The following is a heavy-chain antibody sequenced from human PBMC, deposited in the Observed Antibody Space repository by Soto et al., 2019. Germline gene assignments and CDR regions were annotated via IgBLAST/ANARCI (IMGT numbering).Heavy chain of an antibody. J-gene: IGHJ4*01. CDR1: GGTFSSYA. D-gene: IGHD3-16*01. V-gene: IGHV1-69*13. CDR3: ARDRVVGEGRASDFEY. CDR2: IIPIFGTA. Sequence: SLQVSCKASGGTFSSYAISWVRQAPGQGLEWMGGIIPIFGTANYAQKFQGRVTITADESTSTAYMELSSLRSEDTAVYYCARDRVVGEGRASDFEYCGQ.